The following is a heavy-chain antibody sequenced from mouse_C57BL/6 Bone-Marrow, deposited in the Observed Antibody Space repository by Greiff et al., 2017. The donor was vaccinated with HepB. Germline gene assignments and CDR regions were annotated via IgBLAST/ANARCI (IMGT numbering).Heavy chain of an antibody. CDR2: ISSGSSTI. V-gene: IGHV5-17*01. J-gene: IGHJ2*01. CDR3: ARQTTTVVGDY. Sequence: EVKLMESGGGLVKPGGSLKLSCAASGFTFSDYGMHWVRQAPEKGLEWVAYISSGSSTIYYADTVKGRFTISRDNAKNTLFLQMTSLRSEDTAMYYCARQTTTVVGDYWGQGTTLTVSS. D-gene: IGHD1-1*01. CDR1: GFTFSDYG.